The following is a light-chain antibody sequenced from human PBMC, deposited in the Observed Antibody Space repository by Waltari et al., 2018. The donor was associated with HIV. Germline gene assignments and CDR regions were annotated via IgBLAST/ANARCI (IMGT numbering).Light chain of an antibody. J-gene: IGKJ2*01. CDR2: AAS. Sequence: EIVITQSPATLSVSPGKTATLSCRASQSVSSNFAWYQQKAGQTPRLLIYAASPRATGIPPRFSASGSGTRVVLTITSLQPEDVAVYYCQQYNDWPWFTFGQGTKLEIK. CDR1: QSVSSN. CDR3: QQYNDWPWFT. V-gene: IGKV3-15*01.